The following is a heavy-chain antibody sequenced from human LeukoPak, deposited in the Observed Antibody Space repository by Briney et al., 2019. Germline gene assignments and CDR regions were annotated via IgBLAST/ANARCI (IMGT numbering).Heavy chain of an antibody. CDR3: ARDFCDH. J-gene: IGHJ5*02. D-gene: IGHD3-3*01. V-gene: IGHV3-21*01. CDR2: IESTSSFI. Sequence: GGSLRLSCAASGFTFSSYAMMWVRQAPGKGLEWVSSIESTSSFIYYADSLKGRFTVSRDNAKNSLYLQMHSLSAEDTAVYYCARDFCDHWGQGTLVTVSS. CDR1: GFTFSSYA.